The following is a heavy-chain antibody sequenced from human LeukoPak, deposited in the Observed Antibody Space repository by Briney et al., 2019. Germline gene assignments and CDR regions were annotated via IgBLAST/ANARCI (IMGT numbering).Heavy chain of an antibody. V-gene: IGHV4-31*03. D-gene: IGHD1-26*01. CDR2: LYYSGST. J-gene: IGHJ4*02. CDR1: GGSISSGGYY. Sequence: SQTLSLTCTVSGGSISSGGYYWSWIRQPPGKGLEWIGYLYYSGSTYYNPSLKSRVTISVDTSKNQFSLKLSSVTAADTAVYYCARGPGGLGVDYWGQGTLVTVSS. CDR3: ARGPGGLGVDY.